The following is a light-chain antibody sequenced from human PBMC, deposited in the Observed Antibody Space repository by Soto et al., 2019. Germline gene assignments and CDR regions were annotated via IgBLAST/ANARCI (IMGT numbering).Light chain of an antibody. V-gene: IGLV2-14*01. Sequence: QSALTQPASVSGSPGQSITISCSGTMRDVGGYNLVSWYQQHPGTAPKLIIYEVRNPPSGISSRFSGSRSGNTASLTISGLQSEDEGDYYCSAYTARSPLVFGGGTKLTVL. CDR1: MRDVGGYNL. CDR2: EVR. CDR3: SAYTARSPLV. J-gene: IGLJ3*02.